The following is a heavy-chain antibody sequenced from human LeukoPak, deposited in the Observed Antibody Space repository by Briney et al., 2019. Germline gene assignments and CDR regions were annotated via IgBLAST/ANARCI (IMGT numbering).Heavy chain of an antibody. CDR1: GGSFSGYY. CDR3: ASQAAAGTSDY. D-gene: IGHD6-13*01. J-gene: IGHJ4*02. CDR2: INHSGST. Sequence: SETLSLTCAVYGGSFSGYYWSWIRQPPGKGLEWIGEINHSGSTNYNPSLKSRVTISVDTSKNQFSLKLSSVTAADTAVYYCASQAAAGTSDYWGQGTLVTVSS. V-gene: IGHV4-34*01.